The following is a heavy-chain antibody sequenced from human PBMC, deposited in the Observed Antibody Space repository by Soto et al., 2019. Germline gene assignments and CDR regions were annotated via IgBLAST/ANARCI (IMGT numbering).Heavy chain of an antibody. J-gene: IGHJ5*02. D-gene: IGHD3-22*01. CDR1: GDTFTSYA. CDR3: AREGYHDSSGDYPGWLDP. V-gene: IGHV1-69*06. Sequence: QVQLVQSGAEVRKPGSSVKVSCKASGDTFTSYAISWVRHSPGQGLEWMGQIIPMFGTTNYALKFQGRVTFTADKSTSTAYMELSSVTSEDTAVYYCAREGYHDSSGDYPGWLDPWGQGTLVTVSS. CDR2: IIPMFGTT.